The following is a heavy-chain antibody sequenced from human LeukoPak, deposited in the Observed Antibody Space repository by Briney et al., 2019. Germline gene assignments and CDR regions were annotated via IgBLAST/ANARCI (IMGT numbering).Heavy chain of an antibody. J-gene: IGHJ5*02. V-gene: IGHV4-30-4*08. CDR1: GGSISSGDYY. D-gene: IGHD3-10*01. Sequence: SETLSLTCTVSGGSISSGDYYWSWIRQPPGKGLEWIGYIYYSGSTYYNPSLKSRVTISVDTSKNQFSLKLSSVTAADTAVYYCARDTYYYGSGSYRVWFDPWGQGTLVTVSS. CDR3: ARDTYYYGSGSYRVWFDP. CDR2: IYYSGST.